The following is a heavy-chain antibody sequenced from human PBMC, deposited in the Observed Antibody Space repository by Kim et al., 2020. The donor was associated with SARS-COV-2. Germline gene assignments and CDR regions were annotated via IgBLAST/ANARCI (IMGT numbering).Heavy chain of an antibody. CDR2: ISYDGSNK. CDR3: AKDHSGGSSWPHNAFDI. Sequence: GGSLRLSCAASGFTFSSYGMHWVRQAPGKGLEWVAVISYDGSNKYYADSVKGRFTISRDNSKNTLYLQMNSLRAEDTAVYYCAKDHSGGSSWPHNAFDIWGQGTMVTVSS. J-gene: IGHJ3*02. V-gene: IGHV3-30*18. CDR1: GFTFSSYG. D-gene: IGHD6-13*01.